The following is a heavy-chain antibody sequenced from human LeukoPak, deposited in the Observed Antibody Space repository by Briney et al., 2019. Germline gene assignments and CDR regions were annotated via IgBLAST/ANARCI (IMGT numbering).Heavy chain of an antibody. D-gene: IGHD4-23*01. CDR1: GFNFASHW. V-gene: IGHV3-74*01. CDR2: INSGGSGT. J-gene: IGHJ4*02. CDR3: DLFEGGNPLCPDY. Sequence: PGGSLRLSCAASGFNFASHWMHWVRQTPGKGLVWVSRINSGGSGTSYADSVKGRFTISRDNSKNTLYLQMNSLRAEDTAVYYYDLFEGGNPLCPDYWGQGTLVTVSS.